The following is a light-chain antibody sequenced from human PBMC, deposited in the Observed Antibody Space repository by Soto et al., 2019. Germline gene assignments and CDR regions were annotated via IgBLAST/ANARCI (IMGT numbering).Light chain of an antibody. CDR2: GAS. V-gene: IGKV3-15*01. Sequence: EIVMTQSPATLSVSPGERATLSCRASQSVSSNLAWYQQKPGQAPRLLIYGASTRATGIPARFSGSGSGTEFTLTISSLQSEHFAVYYCQQYNNWPWNTFGQGTKLEIK. CDR3: QQYNNWPWNT. CDR1: QSVSSN. J-gene: IGKJ2*01.